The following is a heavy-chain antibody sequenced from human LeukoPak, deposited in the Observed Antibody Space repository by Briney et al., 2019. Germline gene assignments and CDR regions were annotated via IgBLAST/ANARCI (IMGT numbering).Heavy chain of an antibody. Sequence: GRSLRLSCEASGFTFSSYGMHWVRQAPGKGLEWVAVISYDGSNKYYADSVKGRFTISRDNSKNTLYLQMNSLRAEDTAVYYCAKGTYSYGYPPDYWGQGTLVTVSS. V-gene: IGHV3-30*18. D-gene: IGHD5-18*01. J-gene: IGHJ4*02. CDR3: AKGTYSYGYPPDY. CDR2: ISYDGSNK. CDR1: GFTFSSYG.